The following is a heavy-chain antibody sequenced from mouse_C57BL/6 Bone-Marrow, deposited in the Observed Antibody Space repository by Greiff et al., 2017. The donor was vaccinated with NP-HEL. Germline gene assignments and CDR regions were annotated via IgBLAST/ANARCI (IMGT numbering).Heavy chain of an antibody. CDR1: GYTFTSYW. CDR2: IHPNSGST. Sequence: QVQLQQPGAELVKPGASVKLSCKASGYTFTSYWMHWVKQRPGQGLEWIGMIHPNSGSTNYNEKFKSKATLTVDKSSSTAYMQLSSLTSEDSAVYCCAPLDSFFLFDYWGQGTTLTVAS. D-gene: IGHD3-2*01. J-gene: IGHJ2*01. V-gene: IGHV1-64*01. CDR3: APLDSFFLFDY.